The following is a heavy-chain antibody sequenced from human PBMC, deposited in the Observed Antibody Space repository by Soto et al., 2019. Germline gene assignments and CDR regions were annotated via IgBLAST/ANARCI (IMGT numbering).Heavy chain of an antibody. D-gene: IGHD4-17*01. CDR3: AKDAVAGDGVWLAHA. CDR1: GFTFSSYW. Sequence: HPGGSLRLSCAGSGFTFSSYWMHWVRQAPGKGLVWVSRINSDGSSTRYADSVKGRFTISRDNAKNTVYLQMNSLRAEDTAVYYCAKDAVAGDGVWLAHAWGRGTAVTVSS. CDR2: INSDGSST. V-gene: IGHV3-74*01. J-gene: IGHJ5*02.